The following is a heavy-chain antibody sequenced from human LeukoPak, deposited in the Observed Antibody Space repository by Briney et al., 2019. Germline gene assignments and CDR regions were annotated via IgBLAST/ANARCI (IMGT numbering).Heavy chain of an antibody. CDR3: ARLPIMVREIAHDAFDI. D-gene: IGHD3-10*01. CDR2: IYYSGST. CDR1: GGSISSSSYY. V-gene: IGHV4-39*01. J-gene: IGHJ3*02. Sequence: SETLSLTCTVSGGSISSSSYYWGWIRQPPGKGLEWIGSIYYSGSTYYNPSLKSRVNISVDTSKTQSSLKLSSVTAADTAVYYCARLPIMVREIAHDAFDIWGQGTMVTVSS.